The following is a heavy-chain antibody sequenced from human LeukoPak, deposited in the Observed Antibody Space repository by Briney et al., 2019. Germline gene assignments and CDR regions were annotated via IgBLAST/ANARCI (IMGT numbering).Heavy chain of an antibody. V-gene: IGHV4-34*01. CDR2: INHSGST. D-gene: IGHD2-21*02. CDR1: GGSFSGYY. CDR3: ATAPGVCGGDCHMNWFDP. Sequence: SETLSLTCAVYGGSFSGYYWSWIRQPPGKGLEWIGEINHSGSTNYNPSLKSRVTISVDTSKNQFSLKLSSVTAADTAVYYCATAPGVCGGDCHMNWFDPWGQGTLVTVSS. J-gene: IGHJ5*02.